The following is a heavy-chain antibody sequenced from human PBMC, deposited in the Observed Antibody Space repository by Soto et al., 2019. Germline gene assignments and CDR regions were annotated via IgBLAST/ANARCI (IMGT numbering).Heavy chain of an antibody. Sequence: QVQLVQSGAEVKKPGSSVKVSCTASGGTFSTFGITWVRQAPGQGLEWMGGIIPMFGTAHYAQKFQGRVTITADESTRTVYMELSSLRSEDTAVYYCARRKRYSSSSRYYYYYGMDVWGQGTTVTVSS. J-gene: IGHJ6*02. CDR2: IIPMFGTA. CDR1: GGTFSTFG. D-gene: IGHD6-6*01. V-gene: IGHV1-69*01. CDR3: ARRKRYSSSSRYYYYYGMDV.